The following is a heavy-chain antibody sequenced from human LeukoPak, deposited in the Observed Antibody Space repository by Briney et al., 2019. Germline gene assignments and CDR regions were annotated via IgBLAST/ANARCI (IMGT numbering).Heavy chain of an antibody. CDR2: ISGNNGNT. CDR3: ARDRSPGLFDY. J-gene: IGHJ4*02. Sequence: ASVKVSCKASGYTFSSYGTSWLRQAPGQGLEWMGWISGNNGNTNYAQKFHDRVIMTTDTSTTTVYMELRSLTSDDTAMYYCARDRSPGLFDYWGQGTLVSVSS. V-gene: IGHV1-18*01. CDR1: GYTFSSYG.